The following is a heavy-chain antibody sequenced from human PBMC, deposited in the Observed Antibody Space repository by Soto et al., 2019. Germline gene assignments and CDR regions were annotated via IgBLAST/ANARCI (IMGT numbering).Heavy chain of an antibody. CDR3: ARDKDSSGYLDY. D-gene: IGHD6-19*01. Sequence: SGPTLVNPTPTLTLTCTFSGFSLSTSGMRVSWIRQPPGKALEWLARIDWDDDKFYSTSLKTRLTISKDTSKNQVVLTMTNMDPVDTATYYCARDKDSSGYLDYWGQGTRVTVSS. CDR2: IDWDDDK. CDR1: GFSLSTSGMR. J-gene: IGHJ4*02. V-gene: IGHV2-70*04.